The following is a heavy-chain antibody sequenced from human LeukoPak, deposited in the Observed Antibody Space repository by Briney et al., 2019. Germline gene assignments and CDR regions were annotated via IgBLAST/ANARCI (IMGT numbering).Heavy chain of an antibody. CDR3: ARLIVVVVAASSYFDS. V-gene: IGHV3-49*03. Sequence: GGSLRLSCTASGFTFGEDAMSWFRQAPGKGLEWLGFIRTKANGATAEYAASVKGRFSISRDDSKSIAYLQMNSLKTEDTAVYYCARLIVVVVAASSYFDSWGQGTRVTVSS. CDR2: IRTKANGATA. D-gene: IGHD2-15*01. J-gene: IGHJ4*02. CDR1: GFTFGEDA.